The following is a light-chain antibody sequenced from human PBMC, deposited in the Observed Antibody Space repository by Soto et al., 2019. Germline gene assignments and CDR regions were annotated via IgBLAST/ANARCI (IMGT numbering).Light chain of an antibody. CDR2: EVS. CDR1: SSDVGGYNS. CDR3: SSYAGSNNYV. V-gene: IGLV2-8*01. J-gene: IGLJ1*01. Sequence: QSALTQPPSASGSPGQSVTISCTGTSSDVGGYNSVSWYQHHPGKAPKLMIYEVSKRPSGVPDRFSGSKSANTASLTVSGLKAEDEADYYCSSYAGSNNYVFGTGTKLTVL.